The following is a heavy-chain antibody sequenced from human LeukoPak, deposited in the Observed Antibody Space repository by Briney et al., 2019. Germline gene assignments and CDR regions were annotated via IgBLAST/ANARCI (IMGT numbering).Heavy chain of an antibody. CDR3: ARGSERGTIVVVPAAMGY. J-gene: IGHJ4*02. Sequence: ASVNVSCKASGYTFTGYYMHWVRPAPGQGLEWMGWINPNSGGTNYAQKFQGRVTMTRDTSISTAYMELSRLRSDDTAVYYCARGSERGTIVVVPAAMGYWGQGTLVTVSS. CDR1: GYTFTGYY. V-gene: IGHV1-2*02. D-gene: IGHD2-2*01. CDR2: INPNSGGT.